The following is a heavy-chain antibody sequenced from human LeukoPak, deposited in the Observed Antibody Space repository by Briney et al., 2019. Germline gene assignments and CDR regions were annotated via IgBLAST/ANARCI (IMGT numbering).Heavy chain of an antibody. Sequence: SETLSLTCAVYGGPLSGYYWSWMRQPPGKGLEWIGEINHSGSTNYNPSLKSRVTISVDTSKNQFSLKLSSVTAADTAVYYCARVVFRWLPRGHYFDYWGQGTLVTVSS. CDR1: GGPLSGYY. D-gene: IGHD5-24*01. J-gene: IGHJ4*02. CDR3: ARVVFRWLPRGHYFDY. CDR2: INHSGST. V-gene: IGHV4-34*01.